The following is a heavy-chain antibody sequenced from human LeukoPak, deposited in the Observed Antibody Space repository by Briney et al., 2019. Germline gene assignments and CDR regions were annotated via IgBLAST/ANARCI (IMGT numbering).Heavy chain of an antibody. CDR2: IYSGGST. CDR1: GFTVSSNY. V-gene: IGHV3-66*01. Sequence: GGSLRLSCAASGFTVSSNYMSWVRQAPGKGLEWVSVIYSGGSTYYADSVKGRFTISRDNSKNTLYLQMNSLRAEDTAVYYCARGGVGYSSSWYNWFDPWGQGTLVTLSS. CDR3: ARGGVGYSSSWYNWFDP. J-gene: IGHJ5*02. D-gene: IGHD6-13*01.